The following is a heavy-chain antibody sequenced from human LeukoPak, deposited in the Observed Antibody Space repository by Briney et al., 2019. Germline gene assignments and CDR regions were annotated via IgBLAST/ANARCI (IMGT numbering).Heavy chain of an antibody. CDR1: GFTFSTYA. CDR2: ISSSSSTI. CDR3: ARDIYWYFDL. V-gene: IGHV3-48*02. J-gene: IGHJ2*01. Sequence: AGGSLRLSCAASGFTFSTYAMTWVRQAPGKGLEWVSYISSSSSTIYYADSVKGRFTISRDNAKNSLYLQMNSLRDEDTAVYYCARDIYWYFDLWGRGTLVTVSS.